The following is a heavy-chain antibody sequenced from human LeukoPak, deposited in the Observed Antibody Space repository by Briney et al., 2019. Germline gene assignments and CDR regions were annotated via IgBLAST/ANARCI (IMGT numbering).Heavy chain of an antibody. J-gene: IGHJ2*01. CDR3: AKDRYPDSYWYFDL. V-gene: IGHV3-7*03. CDR2: IKQDGSEK. Sequence: PGGSLRLSCAASGFTFSSYWMSWVRQAPGKGLEWVANIKQDGSEKYYVDSVKGRFTISRDNAKNSLYLQMNSLRAEDTALYYCAKDRYPDSYWYFDLWGRGTLVTVSS. CDR1: GFTFSSYW. D-gene: IGHD1-1*01.